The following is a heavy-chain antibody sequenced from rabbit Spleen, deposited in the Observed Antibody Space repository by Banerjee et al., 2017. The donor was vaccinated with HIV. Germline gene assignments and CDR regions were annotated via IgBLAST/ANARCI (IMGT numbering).Heavy chain of an antibody. Sequence: QEQLVESGGGLVQPEGSLTLTCTASGFSFISSYWICWVRQAPGKGLEWIGCIWTGSGGTYYASWAKGRFTISKTSSTTVTLQMTSLTAADTATYFCARDNGGTYYLDRSNLWGPGTLVTVS. V-gene: IGHV1S45*01. CDR3: ARDNGGTYYLDRSNL. CDR1: GFSFISSYW. J-gene: IGHJ4*01. D-gene: IGHD1-1*01. CDR2: IWTGSGGT.